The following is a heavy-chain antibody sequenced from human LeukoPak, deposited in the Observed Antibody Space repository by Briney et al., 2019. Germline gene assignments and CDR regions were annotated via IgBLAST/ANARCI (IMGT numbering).Heavy chain of an antibody. D-gene: IGHD2-2*01. V-gene: IGHV1-69*04. J-gene: IGHJ6*02. CDR3: ARGIAVVVPADDRMYGMDV. CDR2: IIPIVGIA. CDR1: GGTFTGYA. Sequence: ASVKVSCKASGGTFTGYAISWVRQAPGQGLEWTGMIIPIVGIANYAQKFQGRVTINADKSTSTGYMELSSLRSEDTAVYYCARGIAVVVPADDRMYGMDVWGQGTTVTVSS.